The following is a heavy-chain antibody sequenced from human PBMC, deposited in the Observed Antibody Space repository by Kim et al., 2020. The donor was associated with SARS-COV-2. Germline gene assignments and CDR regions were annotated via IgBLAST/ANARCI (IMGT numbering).Heavy chain of an antibody. Sequence: GGSLRLSCAASGFTFSSYAMSWIRQAPGKGLEWVSAISGIGTYTYYSDSVKGRFTISRDNSKNTVHLQMNSLRAEDTALYYCAKGIVVIPTAAVFSYYYGLDVGGQGTTVAVSS. V-gene: IGHV3-23*01. CDR3: AKGIVVIPTAAVFSYYYGLDV. J-gene: IGHJ6*02. CDR2: ISGIGTYT. D-gene: IGHD2-2*01. CDR1: GFTFSSYA.